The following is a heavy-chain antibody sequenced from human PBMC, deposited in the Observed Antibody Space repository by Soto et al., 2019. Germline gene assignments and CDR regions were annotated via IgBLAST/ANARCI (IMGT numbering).Heavy chain of an antibody. Sequence: QVQLVESGGGLVKPGGSLRLSCVGSGFTFSDYYMSWIRQAPGKGLEWISYIGDSGSPTNYADSVEGRFIISRDNAKNSLSLQMNSLRAEDTAVYYCGRGKITIFGVVIAVEHWGRGTLVTVSS. D-gene: IGHD3-3*01. CDR3: GRGKITIFGVVIAVEH. V-gene: IGHV3-11*01. J-gene: IGHJ1*01. CDR2: IGDSGSPT. CDR1: GFTFSDYY.